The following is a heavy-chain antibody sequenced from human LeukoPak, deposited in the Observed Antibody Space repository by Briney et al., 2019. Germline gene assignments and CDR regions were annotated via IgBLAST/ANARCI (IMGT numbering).Heavy chain of an antibody. Sequence: GGSLRLSCAASGFSFSSSSMNWVRKAPGKGLEWVSAISGSGGSTYYADSVKGRFTISRDNAKNSLYLQMNSLRAEDTAVYYCASPRYYYDSSGFDYWGQGTLVTVSS. D-gene: IGHD3-22*01. V-gene: IGHV3-21*01. CDR2: ISGSGGST. CDR1: GFSFSSSS. J-gene: IGHJ4*02. CDR3: ASPRYYYDSSGFDY.